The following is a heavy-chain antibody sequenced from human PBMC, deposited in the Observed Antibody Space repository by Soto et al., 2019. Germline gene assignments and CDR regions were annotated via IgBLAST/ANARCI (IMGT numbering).Heavy chain of an antibody. J-gene: IGHJ3*02. V-gene: IGHV1-8*01. CDR1: GYSFASYD. CDR2: MNPNSGNT. Sequence: AASVKLSCEASGYSFASYDINWVRQATKQGLEWMGWMNPNSGNTGYAQKFQGRVTMTRNTSISTAYMELSSLRSEDTAVFSCARGFHDSWLGLAAFDIWGQGTMVTVSS. CDR3: ARGFHDSWLGLAAFDI. D-gene: IGHD6-19*01.